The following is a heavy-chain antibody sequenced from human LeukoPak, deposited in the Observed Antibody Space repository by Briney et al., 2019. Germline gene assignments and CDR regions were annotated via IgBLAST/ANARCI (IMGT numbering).Heavy chain of an antibody. CDR1: GFTFSSYG. CDR2: ISYDGSNK. J-gene: IGHJ6*02. V-gene: IGHV3-30*18. D-gene: IGHD2-2*01. Sequence: GGSLRLPCAASGFTFSSYGMHWVRQAPGKGLEWVAVISYDGSNKYYADSVKGRFTISRDNSKNTLYLQMNSLRAEDTAVYYCAKDLLGYCSSTSCYGGMDVWGQGTTVTVSS. CDR3: AKDLLGYCSSTSCYGGMDV.